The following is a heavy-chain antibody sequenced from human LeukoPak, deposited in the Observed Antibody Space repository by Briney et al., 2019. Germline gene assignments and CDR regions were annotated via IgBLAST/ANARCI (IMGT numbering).Heavy chain of an antibody. CDR2: NSSSGTTR. D-gene: IGHD6-6*01. CDR3: ARDLDPSSSPLPYYFDY. V-gene: IGHV3-48*03. J-gene: IGHJ4*02. CDR1: GFTFRSYE. Sequence: RGSLRLSCGASGFTFRSYEMHWVRQAPGKGLEWVSYNSSSGTTRYYADSVKGRFTISRDNAKNSLYLQMNSLRAEDTALYYCARDLDPSSSPLPYYFDYWGQGTLVTVSS.